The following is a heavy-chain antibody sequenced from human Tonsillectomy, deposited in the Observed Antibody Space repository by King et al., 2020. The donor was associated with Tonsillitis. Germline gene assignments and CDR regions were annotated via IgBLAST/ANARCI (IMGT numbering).Heavy chain of an antibody. CDR1: GLTFSSYA. Sequence: VQLVEPGGGLVQPGGSLRLSCAASGLTFSSYAMSWVSQAPGKGLEWVSVISASASSTFYADSVKGRFTVSRDNSKNTLYLQMNSLSVVDTAIYYCARDWRRGSPDGWGGSYWGRGTMVTVSS. J-gene: IGHJ4*01. CDR2: ISASASST. CDR3: ARDWRRGSPDGWGGSY. D-gene: IGHD1-26*01. V-gene: IGHV3-23*04.